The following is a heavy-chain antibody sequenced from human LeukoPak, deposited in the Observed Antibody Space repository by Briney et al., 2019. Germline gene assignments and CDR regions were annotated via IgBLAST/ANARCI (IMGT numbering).Heavy chain of an antibody. Sequence: PGSSLRLSCGTSGFNFTRHGMHWVRQAPGKGLEWVAVMSFDGSHIYYADSVKGRFTISRDNSNNTLFLQMNSLNVDDTAVYHCARGGTYYYQYYYMDVWGKGTTVTVSS. D-gene: IGHD3-10*01. CDR1: GFNFTRHG. V-gene: IGHV3-30*19. CDR3: ARGGTYYYQYYYMDV. J-gene: IGHJ6*03. CDR2: MSFDGSHI.